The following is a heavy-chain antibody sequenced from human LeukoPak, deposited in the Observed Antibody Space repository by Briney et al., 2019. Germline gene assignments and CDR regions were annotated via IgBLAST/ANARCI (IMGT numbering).Heavy chain of an antibody. CDR3: ARIRESLLDAFDI. J-gene: IGHJ3*02. CDR2: ISSSSSYI. CDR1: GFTFSSYG. V-gene: IGHV3-21*01. Sequence: PGGSLRLSCAASGFTFSSYGMHWVRQAPGKGLEWVSSISSSSSYIYYADSVKGRFTISRDNAKNSLYLQMNSLRAEDTAVYYCARIRESLLDAFDIWGQGTMVTVSS. D-gene: IGHD3-10*01.